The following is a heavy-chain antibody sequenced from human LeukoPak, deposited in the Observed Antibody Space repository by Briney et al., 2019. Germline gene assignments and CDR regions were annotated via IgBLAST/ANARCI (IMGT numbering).Heavy chain of an antibody. CDR1: GFTFDDYA. D-gene: IGHD4-23*01. V-gene: IGHV3-9*01. CDR3: AKVPFGDYGGNSAGFDY. Sequence: GGSLRLSCAASGFTFDDYAMHWVRQAPGKGLEWVSGISWNSGSIGYADSVKGRFTISRDNAKNSLYLQMNSLRAEDTALYSCAKVPFGDYGGNSAGFDYWGQGTLVTVSS. J-gene: IGHJ4*02. CDR2: ISWNSGSI.